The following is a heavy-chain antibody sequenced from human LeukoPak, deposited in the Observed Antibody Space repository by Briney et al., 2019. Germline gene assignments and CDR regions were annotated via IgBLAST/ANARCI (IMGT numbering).Heavy chain of an antibody. CDR1: GFSFSAYS. CDR2: ISSSSGSI. V-gene: IGHV3-21*01. Sequence: GGSLRLSCAASGFSFSAYSMNWVRQAPGKGLEWVSSISSSSGSIYYADSVKGRFTISRDNAKNSLYLQMNSLRAEDTAVYYCARDTYDSSGYYYQDYWGQGTLVTVSS. J-gene: IGHJ4*02. D-gene: IGHD3-22*01. CDR3: ARDTYDSSGYYYQDY.